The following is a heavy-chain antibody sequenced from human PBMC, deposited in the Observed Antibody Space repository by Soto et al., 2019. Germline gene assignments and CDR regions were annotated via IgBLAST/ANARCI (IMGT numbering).Heavy chain of an antibody. J-gene: IGHJ6*02. CDR3: ASLAYCGGDCYSGMDV. D-gene: IGHD2-21*02. Sequence: SETLSLTCTISGGSISGYYWTWIRQSPGKGLEYIGYVYSGSTNYNPSLKSRVTISVDTSKNQFSLKLSSVTAADTAVYYCASLAYCGGDCYSGMDVWGQGTTVTVSS. CDR2: VYSGST. V-gene: IGHV4-59*01. CDR1: GGSISGYY.